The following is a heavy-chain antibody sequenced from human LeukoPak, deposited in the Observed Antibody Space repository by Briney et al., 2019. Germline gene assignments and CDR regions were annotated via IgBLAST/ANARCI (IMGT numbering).Heavy chain of an antibody. J-gene: IGHJ5*01. CDR2: IKSDGSTT. Sequence: GGSLRLSCAASVFTLSSYWMHWVRHGPGKGVVWGSRIKSDGSTTSYADSVRGRFTISRDKAKNTLYLQMSSLRAEEKAVYYCERSDWVDSWGQGTLGTASS. V-gene: IGHV3-74*01. CDR3: ERSDWVDS. CDR1: VFTLSSYW.